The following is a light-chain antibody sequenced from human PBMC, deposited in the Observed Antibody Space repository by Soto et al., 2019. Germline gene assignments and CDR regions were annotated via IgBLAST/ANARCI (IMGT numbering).Light chain of an antibody. J-gene: IGKJ4*01. Sequence: DIQMTQSPSALSASVGARVLITCRASQYISNWVAWYQQKPGKAPKLLIYDASTLESGVPSRFTGSSSGTEFTLTISSLQPEDFATYYCQQYNSFSGTFGGGTKVE. CDR3: QQYNSFSGT. CDR2: DAS. V-gene: IGKV1-5*01. CDR1: QYISNW.